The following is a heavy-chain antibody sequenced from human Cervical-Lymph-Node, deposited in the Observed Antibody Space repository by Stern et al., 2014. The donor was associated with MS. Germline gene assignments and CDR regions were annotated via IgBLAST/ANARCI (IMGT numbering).Heavy chain of an antibody. V-gene: IGHV3-53*04. CDR1: GLDISNNY. CDR2: IYSGGTT. J-gene: IGHJ4*02. D-gene: IGHD3-16*01. Sequence: EVQLVQSGGGLVQPGGSLRLSCATSGLDISNNYMTWVRQAPGKGLEWVSTIYSGGTTYYADSVKGRFTISRHNSKNTLYLQMNSLRPEDTAMYYCARDRGGSLDYWGQGTRVTVSS. CDR3: ARDRGGSLDY.